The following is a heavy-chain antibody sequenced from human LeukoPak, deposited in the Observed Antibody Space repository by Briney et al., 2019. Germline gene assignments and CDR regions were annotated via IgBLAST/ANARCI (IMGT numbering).Heavy chain of an antibody. J-gene: IGHJ4*02. CDR1: GFTFSTYA. Sequence: GGSLRLSCAASGFTFSTYAMLWVRQAPGKGLEWVAVISYDGSNEYYADSVKGRFTISRDNSKNTLYLQMNSLKAEDTAVYYCAREAPYYFDYWGQGTLVTVSS. CDR2: ISYDGSNE. CDR3: AREAPYYFDY. V-gene: IGHV3-30*01.